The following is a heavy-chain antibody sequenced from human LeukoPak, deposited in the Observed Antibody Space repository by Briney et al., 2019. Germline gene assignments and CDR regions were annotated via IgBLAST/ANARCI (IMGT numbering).Heavy chain of an antibody. Sequence: AGGSLRLSCAASGFTFSSYAMHWVRQAPGKGLEWVAVISYDGSNKYYADSVKGRFTISRDNSKNTLYLQMNSLRAEDTAVYYCASQPGAARLDGAFDIWGQGTMVTVSS. CDR2: ISYDGSNK. CDR3: ASQPGAARLDGAFDI. CDR1: GFTFSSYA. J-gene: IGHJ3*02. V-gene: IGHV3-30-3*01. D-gene: IGHD6-6*01.